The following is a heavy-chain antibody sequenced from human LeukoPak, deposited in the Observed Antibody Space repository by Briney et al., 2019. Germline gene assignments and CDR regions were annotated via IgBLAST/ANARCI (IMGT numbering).Heavy chain of an antibody. CDR2: IYYSGST. CDR1: GGSISSSSYY. V-gene: IGHV4-39*02. Sequence: SETLSLTCTVSGGSISSSSYYWGWIRQPPGKGLEWIGSIYYSGSTYYNPSLKSRVTISVDTSKNQFSLKLSSVTAADTAVYYCARDPNYYDSSGWSKFDYWGQGTLVTVSS. J-gene: IGHJ4*02. D-gene: IGHD3-22*01. CDR3: ARDPNYYDSSGWSKFDY.